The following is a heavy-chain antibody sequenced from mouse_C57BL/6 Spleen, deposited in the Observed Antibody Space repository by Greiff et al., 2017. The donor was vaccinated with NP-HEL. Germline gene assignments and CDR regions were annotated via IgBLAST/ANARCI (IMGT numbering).Heavy chain of an antibody. D-gene: IGHD1-1*01. CDR3: ARPIPDYYGSSYGYFDV. J-gene: IGHJ1*03. CDR2: ISSGSSTI. CDR1: GFTFSDYG. Sequence: EVNVVESGGGLVKPGGSLKLSCAASGFTFSDYGMHWVRQAPEKGLEWVAYISSGSSTIYYADTVKGRFTISRDNAKNTLFLQMTSLRSEDTAMYYCARPIPDYYGSSYGYFDVWGTGTTVTVSS. V-gene: IGHV5-17*01.